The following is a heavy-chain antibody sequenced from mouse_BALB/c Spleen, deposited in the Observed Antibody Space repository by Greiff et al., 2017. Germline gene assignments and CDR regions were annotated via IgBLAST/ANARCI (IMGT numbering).Heavy chain of an antibody. Sequence: EVQLQQSGPGLVKPSQSLSLTCSVTGYSITSGYYWNWIRQFPGNKLEWMGYISYDGSSNYNPSLKNRISITRDTSKNQFFLKLNSVTTEDTATYYCARDGEYGNPGYFDYWGQGTTLTVSS. CDR3: ARDGEYGNPGYFDY. CDR1: GYSITSGYY. CDR2: ISYDGSS. J-gene: IGHJ2*01. V-gene: IGHV3-6*02. D-gene: IGHD2-10*02.